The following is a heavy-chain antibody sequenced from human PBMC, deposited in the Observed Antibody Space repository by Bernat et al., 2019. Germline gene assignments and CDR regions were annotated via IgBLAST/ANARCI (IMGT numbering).Heavy chain of an antibody. Sequence: VQLVESGGGLVQPGGSLRLSCVASGFTFSDYWMSWVRQPPGKGLEWIGSIYYSGSTYYNPSLKSRVTISVDTSKNQFSLKLSSVTAADTAVYYCARHEGSLYYYYYMDVWGKGTTVTVSS. J-gene: IGHJ6*03. CDR1: GFTFSDYW. CDR2: IYYSGST. CDR3: ARHEGSLYYYYYMDV. V-gene: IGHV4-39*01.